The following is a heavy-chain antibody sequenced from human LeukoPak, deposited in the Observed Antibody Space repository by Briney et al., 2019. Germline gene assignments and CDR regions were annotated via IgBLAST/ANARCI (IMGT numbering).Heavy chain of an antibody. Sequence: PSETLSLTCTVSGGSISPYYWSWIRQPPGKGLEWLGYIYYSGNTNYTPSLKSRVAISLDTSKNQFSLKLSSVTAADTAVYYCARLSIPLKITRGAFDIWGQGTMVTVSS. V-gene: IGHV4-59*08. D-gene: IGHD1-14*01. CDR3: ARLSIPLKITRGAFDI. CDR2: IYYSGNT. CDR1: GGSISPYY. J-gene: IGHJ3*02.